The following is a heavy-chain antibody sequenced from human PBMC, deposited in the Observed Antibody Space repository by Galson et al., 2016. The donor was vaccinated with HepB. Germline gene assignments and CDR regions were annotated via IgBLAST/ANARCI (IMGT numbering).Heavy chain of an antibody. V-gene: IGHV3-13*01. CDR1: GFTFSRYD. J-gene: IGHJ5*02. Sequence: SLRLSCAASGFTFSRYDMHWVRQGIGKGPEWVSGIGTAADTHYPGSVKGRFTISRDNAKNSLYLQMNSLRAEDTAVYYCARDAYSSSFVYWFDPWGQGTLVTVSS. CDR3: ARDAYSSSFVYWFDP. D-gene: IGHD6-13*01. CDR2: IGTAADT.